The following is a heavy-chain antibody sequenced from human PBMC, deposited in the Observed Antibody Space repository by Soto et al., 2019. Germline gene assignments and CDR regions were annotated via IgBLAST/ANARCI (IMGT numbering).Heavy chain of an antibody. V-gene: IGHV4-4*02. Sequence: QMQLQESGPGLVKPSETLSLTCAVSSASIISEQRWSWVRQPPGKGLEWIGEIHHSGSTNNNPSLRNRITMSVGKSKNQFSLNLNSVTAADTAVYYCARSFGWYAIDQWGQGTLVIVSS. CDR3: ARSFGWYAIDQ. CDR2: IHHSGST. J-gene: IGHJ4*02. CDR1: SASIISEQR. D-gene: IGHD6-19*01.